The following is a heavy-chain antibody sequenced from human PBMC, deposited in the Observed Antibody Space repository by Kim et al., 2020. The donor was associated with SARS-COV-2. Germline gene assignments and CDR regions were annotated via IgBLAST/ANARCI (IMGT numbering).Heavy chain of an antibody. J-gene: IGHJ2*01. D-gene: IGHD3-16*01. V-gene: IGHV3-53*01. Sequence: ADSVKGRFTIFRDNSKNTVYRQMNRLRVEDTAVYYCARDGALGGRGNFDLWGRGTLVTVSS. CDR3: ARDGALGGRGNFDL.